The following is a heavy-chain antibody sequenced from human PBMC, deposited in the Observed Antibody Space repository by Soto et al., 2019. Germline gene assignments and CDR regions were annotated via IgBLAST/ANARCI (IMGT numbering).Heavy chain of an antibody. J-gene: IGHJ5*02. CDR2: IYYSGST. CDR1: GGSISSGDYY. D-gene: IGHD3-10*01. Sequence: SETLSLTCTVSGGSISSGDYYWSWIRQPPGKGLEWIGYIYYSGSTYYNPSLKSRVTISVDTSKNQFSLKLSSVTAADTAVYYCAREDSRGDGWFDPWGQGTLVTVLL. V-gene: IGHV4-30-4*01. CDR3: AREDSRGDGWFDP.